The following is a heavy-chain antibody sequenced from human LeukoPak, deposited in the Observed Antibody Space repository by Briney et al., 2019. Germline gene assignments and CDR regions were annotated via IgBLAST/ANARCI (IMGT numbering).Heavy chain of an antibody. CDR1: GYTLTELS. CDR2: FDPEDGET. Sequence: SVKVSCKVSGYTLTELSMHWVRQAPGKGLEWMGGFDPEDGETIYAQKFQGRVTMTEDTSTDTAYMELSSLRSEDTAVYYCATDLISYGSGSYSGICSGYWGQGTLVTVSS. D-gene: IGHD3-10*01. V-gene: IGHV1-24*01. J-gene: IGHJ4*02. CDR3: ATDLISYGSGSYSGICSGY.